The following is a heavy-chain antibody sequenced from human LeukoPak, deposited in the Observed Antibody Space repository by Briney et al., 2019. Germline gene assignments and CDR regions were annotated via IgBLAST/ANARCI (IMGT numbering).Heavy chain of an antibody. J-gene: IGHJ4*02. CDR1: GFTFSLHW. CDR2: IKEDGSVR. CDR3: LAESSTSYEGY. V-gene: IGHV3-7*01. Sequence: GGSLRLSCAASGFTFSLHWVGCVREAPGGGVEWVANIKEDGSVRQYVDSVKGRFTISRDNAKNSLYLQMNSLRAEDTAVYYCLAESSTSYEGYWGQGTLVTVSS. D-gene: IGHD6-6*01.